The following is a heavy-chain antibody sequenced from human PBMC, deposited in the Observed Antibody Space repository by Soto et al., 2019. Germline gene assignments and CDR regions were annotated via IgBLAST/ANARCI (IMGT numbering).Heavy chain of an antibody. Sequence: ASVKVSCKASGGTFSSYAISWVRQAPGQGLEWMGGIIPIFGTANYAQKFQGRVTITADESTSTAYMELSSLRSEDTAVYYCARAVHYDSSGYYTTWGQGTRGTVSS. CDR2: IIPIFGTA. D-gene: IGHD3-22*01. V-gene: IGHV1-69*13. CDR3: ARAVHYDSSGYYTT. J-gene: IGHJ5*02. CDR1: GGTFSSYA.